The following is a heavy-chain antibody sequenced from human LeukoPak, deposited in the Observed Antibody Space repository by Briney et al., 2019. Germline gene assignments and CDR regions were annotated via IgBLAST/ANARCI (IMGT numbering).Heavy chain of an antibody. Sequence: ASVKVSCTASGYTFTSYDINWVRQATGQGLEWMGWMNPNSGNTGYAQKFQGRVTMTRNTSISTAYMELSSLRSEDTAVYYCARGYSYYDFWSGYNWFDPWGQGTLVTVSS. CDR2: MNPNSGNT. CDR1: GYTFTSYD. D-gene: IGHD3-3*01. V-gene: IGHV1-8*01. CDR3: ARGYSYYDFWSGYNWFDP. J-gene: IGHJ5*02.